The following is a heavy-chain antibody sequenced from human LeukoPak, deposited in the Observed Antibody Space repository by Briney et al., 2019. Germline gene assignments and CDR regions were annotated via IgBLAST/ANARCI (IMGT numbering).Heavy chain of an antibody. Sequence: GGSLRLSCAASGFTFSNAWMSWVRQAPGKGLEWVGRIKSKTDGGTTDYAAPVKGRFTISRDDSKNTLYLQMNSLKTEDTAVYYCTTLPYCSGGSCYSLSVWGQGTLVTVSS. D-gene: IGHD2-15*01. CDR2: IKSKTDGGTT. CDR3: TTLPYCSGGSCYSLSV. J-gene: IGHJ4*02. V-gene: IGHV3-15*01. CDR1: GFTFSNAW.